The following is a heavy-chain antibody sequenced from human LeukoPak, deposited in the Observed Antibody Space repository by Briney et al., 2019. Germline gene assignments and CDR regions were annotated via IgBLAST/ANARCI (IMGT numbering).Heavy chain of an antibody. CDR3: AKDRAYYYDSSGYSAFDI. CDR1: GFTFSSYA. CDR2: ISGSGGST. J-gene: IGHJ3*02. Sequence: GGSLRLSCAASGFTFSSYAMSWVRQAPGKGLEWVSAISGSGGSTYYADSVKGRFTISRDNSKNTLYLQMNSLRAEDTAVYYCAKDRAYYYDSSGYSAFDIWGQGAMVPVSS. V-gene: IGHV3-23*01. D-gene: IGHD3-22*01.